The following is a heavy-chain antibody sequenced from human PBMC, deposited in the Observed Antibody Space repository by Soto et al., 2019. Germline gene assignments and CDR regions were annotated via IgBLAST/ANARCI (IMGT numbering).Heavy chain of an antibody. D-gene: IGHD6-13*01. J-gene: IGHJ5*02. CDR2: ISWNSGSI. CDR3: AKDNRYSSSWYGNWFDP. CDR1: GFTFDDYA. Sequence: EVQLVESGGGLVQPGRSLRLSCAASGFTFDDYAMHWVRQAPGKGLEWVSGISWNSGSIGYADSVKGRFTISRDNAKNSLYLQMNSLRAEDTALYYCAKDNRYSSSWYGNWFDPWGQGTLVTVSS. V-gene: IGHV3-9*01.